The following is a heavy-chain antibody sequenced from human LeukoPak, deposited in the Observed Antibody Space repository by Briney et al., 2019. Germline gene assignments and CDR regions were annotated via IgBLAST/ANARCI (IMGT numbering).Heavy chain of an antibody. J-gene: IGHJ4*02. V-gene: IGHV4-34*01. CDR2: INHTGNT. CDR1: VGSFIGHH. CDR3: ARDPTTVVTTPYYFDD. Sequence: SETLSLTCSVSVGSFIGHHWNWIRQSPGKGLEWIGEINHTGNTNYNPSLKSRVTISIDTSKKQFFLKLRSLTAADTGVYYCARDPTTVVTTPYYFDDWGQGTLVTVSS. D-gene: IGHD4-23*01.